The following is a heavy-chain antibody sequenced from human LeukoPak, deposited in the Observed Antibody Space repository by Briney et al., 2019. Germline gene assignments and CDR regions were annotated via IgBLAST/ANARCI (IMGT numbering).Heavy chain of an antibody. CDR1: GSTFSDYY. D-gene: IGHD2-15*01. J-gene: IGHJ4*02. CDR2: ISSGGSTI. V-gene: IGHV3-11*01. Sequence: KPGGSLRLSCAASGSTFSDYYMSWIRQAPGKGLEWVSYISSGGSTIYYADSVKGRFTTSRDNARNSLYLQMNSLRAEDTAVYYCAGYCSGGSCNAAGYWGQGTLVTVSS. CDR3: AGYCSGGSCNAAGY.